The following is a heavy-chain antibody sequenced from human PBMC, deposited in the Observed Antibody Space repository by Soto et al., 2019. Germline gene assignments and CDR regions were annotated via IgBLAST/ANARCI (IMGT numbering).Heavy chain of an antibody. Sequence: GASVKVSCKASGYTFTSYGISWVRQAPGQGLEWMGWISAYNGNTNYAQKLQGRVTMTTDTSTSTAYMELRSLRSDDTAVYYCARTAIFGVVMDQNWFDPWGQGTLVTVS. V-gene: IGHV1-18*01. CDR3: ARTAIFGVVMDQNWFDP. CDR1: GYTFTSYG. D-gene: IGHD3-3*01. J-gene: IGHJ5*02. CDR2: ISAYNGNT.